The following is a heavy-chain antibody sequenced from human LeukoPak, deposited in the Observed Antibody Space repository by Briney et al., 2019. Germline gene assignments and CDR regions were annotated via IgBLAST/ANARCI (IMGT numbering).Heavy chain of an antibody. V-gene: IGHV3-11*04. D-gene: IGHD4-23*01. J-gene: IGHJ4*02. CDR1: GFLFSDYY. CDR3: ARGPATVITHFES. CDR2: ISDTGNTI. Sequence: GGSLRLSCAASGFLFSDYYMHWIRQAPGKGLEWISSISDTGNTIYSADSAKGRFTISRDNTKNSLYLQLSSLRVDDTAVYYCARGPATVITHFESWGQGTLVTVSS.